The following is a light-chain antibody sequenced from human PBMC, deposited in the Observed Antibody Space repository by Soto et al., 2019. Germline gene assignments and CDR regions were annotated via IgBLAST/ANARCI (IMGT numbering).Light chain of an antibody. CDR3: QQYGSSPYYT. CDR1: QSVSSSY. Sequence: EIVLTQSPGTLSLSPGERATLSCRASQSVSSSYLAGYQQKPGQAPRLLIFGASSRATGIPDRFSGSGSGTDFTLTISRLEPEDFAVYYCQQYGSSPYYTFGQGTKLEIK. V-gene: IGKV3-20*01. J-gene: IGKJ2*01. CDR2: GAS.